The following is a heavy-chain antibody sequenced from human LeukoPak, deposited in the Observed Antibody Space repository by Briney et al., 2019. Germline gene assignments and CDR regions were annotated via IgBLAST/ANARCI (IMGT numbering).Heavy chain of an antibody. Sequence: ASVKVSCKVSGYTLTELSMHWVRQAPGKGLEWMGGFDPEDGETINSQKFQGRVTMTEDTSTDTAYMELSSLRSEDTAVYYCATVVYYGSGSFPYFDYWGQGTLVTASS. J-gene: IGHJ4*02. CDR2: FDPEDGET. CDR3: ATVVYYGSGSFPYFDY. V-gene: IGHV1-24*01. D-gene: IGHD3-10*01. CDR1: GYTLTELS.